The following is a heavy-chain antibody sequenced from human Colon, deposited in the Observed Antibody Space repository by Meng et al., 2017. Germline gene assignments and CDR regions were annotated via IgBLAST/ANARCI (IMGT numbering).Heavy chain of an antibody. V-gene: IGHV4-61*01. CDR2: VDYSGNT. CDR1: GGSVSSGSHY. J-gene: IGHJ4*02. D-gene: IGHD1-26*01. Sequence: QVPLQESGPGLLRPSETLSLTCTVSGGSVSSGSHYWSWIRQPPGKGLEFIAYVDYSGNTNYNPSLKGRVTTSIDMSKSQFSLKVSSVTAADTAVYYCAIGPWELGYWGQGLLVTVSS. CDR3: AIGPWELGY.